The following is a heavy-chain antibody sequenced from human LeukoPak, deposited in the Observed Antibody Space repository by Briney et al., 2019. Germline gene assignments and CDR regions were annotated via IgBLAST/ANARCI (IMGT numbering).Heavy chain of an antibody. CDR1: GYTFRNYY. Sequence: ASVKVSCKASGYTFRNYYIHWVRQAPGHGLEYMGWINLNRGDTNYQGRVTMTRDTSIDTVYMDLSSLRSDDTALYYCARDKSNGIGIVYWGQGTPVTVSS. J-gene: IGHJ4*02. D-gene: IGHD1-26*01. CDR2: INLNRGDT. CDR3: ARDKSNGIGIVY. V-gene: IGHV1-2*02.